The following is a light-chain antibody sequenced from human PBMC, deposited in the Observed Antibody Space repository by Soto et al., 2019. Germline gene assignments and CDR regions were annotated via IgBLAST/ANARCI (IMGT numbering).Light chain of an antibody. CDR3: QTYDTSLRGLV. CDR2: DTT. CDR1: SSNIGAGYD. Sequence: QSVLTQPPSVSGAPGQRVTISCTGSSSNIGAGYDVHWYQQLPGTAPKLLMYDTTKRPSGVPDRFSGSKSGTSASLAITGLQAEDEGDYYCQTYDTSLRGLVFGGGTKLTVL. J-gene: IGLJ2*01. V-gene: IGLV1-40*01.